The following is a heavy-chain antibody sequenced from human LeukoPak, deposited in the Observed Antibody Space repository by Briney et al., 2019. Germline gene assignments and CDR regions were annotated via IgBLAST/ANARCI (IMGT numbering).Heavy chain of an antibody. Sequence: ASVKVSCKPSGYTFNNYEINWLRQAAGQGLEWMGWMSPDSGNTGYAQKFQGRVTFSRDTSKNTAYMELTSLRSDDTAVYYCARWHNSGWFYFDYWGQGTLVTVSS. CDR2: MSPDSGNT. CDR3: ARWHNSGWFYFDY. D-gene: IGHD6-19*01. J-gene: IGHJ4*02. CDR1: GYTFNNYE. V-gene: IGHV1-8*03.